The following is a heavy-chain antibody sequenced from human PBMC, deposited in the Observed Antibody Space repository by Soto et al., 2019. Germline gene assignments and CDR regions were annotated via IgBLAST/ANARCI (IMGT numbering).Heavy chain of an antibody. CDR1: GFTFSSDS. D-gene: IGHD3-22*01. CDR3: ARAPYYYDSRGYWAY. Sequence: EVQLVESGGGLVKPGGSLRLSCAASGFTFSSDSMNWVRQPPGKGLEWVSSISSSSSYIYYADSVKGRFTISRDNAKNSLYLQMNSLRAEDTSVYYCARAPYYYDSRGYWAYWGQGTLVTVSS. V-gene: IGHV3-21*01. CDR2: ISSSSSYI. J-gene: IGHJ4*02.